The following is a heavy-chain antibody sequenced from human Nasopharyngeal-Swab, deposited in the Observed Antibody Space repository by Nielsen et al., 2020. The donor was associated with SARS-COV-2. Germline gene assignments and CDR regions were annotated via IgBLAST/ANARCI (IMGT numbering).Heavy chain of an antibody. CDR3: ARDLGRSLYGMDV. CDR1: GFTFSSYA. CDR2: ISYDGSNK. Sequence: SCAASGFTFSSYAMHWVRPAPGKGLEWVAVISYDGSNKYYADSVKGRFTISRDNSKNTLYLQMNSLRAEDTAVYYCARDLGRSLYGMDVWGQGTTVTVSS. V-gene: IGHV3-30-3*01. D-gene: IGHD3/OR15-3a*01. J-gene: IGHJ6*02.